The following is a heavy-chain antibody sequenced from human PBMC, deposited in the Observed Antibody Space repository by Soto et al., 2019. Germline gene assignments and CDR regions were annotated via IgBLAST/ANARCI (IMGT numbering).Heavy chain of an antibody. CDR1: GYPFTSYG. CDR2: ISAYNGNT. CDR3: ARDGSGYDFLSGYYTRKYYYYYMDV. Sequence: SVKVSCKASGYPFTSYGISWVRQAPGQGLEWMGWISAYNGNTNYAQKLQGRVTMTTDTSTSTAYMELRSLRSDDTAVYYCARDGSGYDFLSGYYTRKYYYYYMDVWGKGTKVTVS. D-gene: IGHD3-3*01. V-gene: IGHV1-18*01. J-gene: IGHJ6*03.